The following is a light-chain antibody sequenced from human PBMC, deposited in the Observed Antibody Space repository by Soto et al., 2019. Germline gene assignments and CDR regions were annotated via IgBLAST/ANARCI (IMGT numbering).Light chain of an antibody. V-gene: IGLV1-40*01. Sequence: QAVVTQPPSVSGAPGQRVTISCTGSSSSIGAGYAVYWYQQLPGTAPKLLIYGNSNRPSGVPDRFSGSKSGTSASLAITGLQAEDEADYYCQSYASSLRGLVIFGGGTKLTVL. CDR1: SSSIGAGYA. CDR3: QSYASSLRGLVI. CDR2: GNS. J-gene: IGLJ2*01.